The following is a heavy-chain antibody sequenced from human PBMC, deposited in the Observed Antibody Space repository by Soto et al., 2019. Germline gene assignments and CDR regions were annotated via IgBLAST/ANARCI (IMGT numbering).Heavy chain of an antibody. D-gene: IGHD3-22*01. V-gene: IGHV4-38-2*02. CDR1: GYLISSGYY. J-gene: IGHJ4*02. CDR3: ARDVSSGYDSYYYDY. CDR2: IDYSGTT. Sequence: SETLSLTCSVSGYLISSGYYWDWIRQTPGKGLEWLGSIDYSGTTYYNPSLKSRVSTSVNPSKHQFSLHLRSTTAEAAAVYFCARDVSSGYDSYYYDYWGQGTLVTVSS.